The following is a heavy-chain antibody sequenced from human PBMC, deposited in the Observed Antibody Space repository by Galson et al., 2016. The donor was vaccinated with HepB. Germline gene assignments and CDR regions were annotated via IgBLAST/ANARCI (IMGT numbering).Heavy chain of an antibody. J-gene: IGHJ5*02. D-gene: IGHD4-17*01. Sequence: SETLSLTCTVSGASARSYCLNWIRQTPEKGLEWIGYVCDDGRTHYNPSLKSRVTMSVDTSKNYFSVSLSSVTAADTALYYCASGDSYWFDAWGRGTLVTVSP. CDR1: GASARSYC. CDR2: VCDDGRT. V-gene: IGHV4-59*02. CDR3: ASGDSYWFDA.